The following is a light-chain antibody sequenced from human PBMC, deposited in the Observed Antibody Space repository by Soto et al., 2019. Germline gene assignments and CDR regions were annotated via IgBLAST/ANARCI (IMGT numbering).Light chain of an antibody. J-gene: IGLJ3*02. V-gene: IGLV2-14*01. CDR1: SSDVGGYDY. Sequence: QSALTQSASVSGSPGQSITISCTGTSSDVGGYDYVSWYQQHPGKAPKLMIFEVNNRPSGVSHRFSGSKSGDTASLTISGLQPDDEADYYCCSYTSSSTRVFGGGTKVTVL. CDR2: EVN. CDR3: CSYTSSSTRV.